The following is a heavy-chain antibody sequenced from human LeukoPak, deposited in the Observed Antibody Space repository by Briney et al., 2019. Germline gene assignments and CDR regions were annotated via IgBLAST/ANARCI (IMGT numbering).Heavy chain of an antibody. CDR1: GGSFSGYY. CDR3: ARFAAMDTLDY. J-gene: IGHJ4*02. D-gene: IGHD5-18*01. CDR2: INHSGST. V-gene: IGHV4-34*01. Sequence: SETLSLTCAVYGGSFSGYYWSWIRQPPGKGLEWIGEINHSGSTNYNPSLKSRVTISVDTSKNQFSLKLSSVTAADTAVYYCARFAAMDTLDYWGQGTLVTVSS.